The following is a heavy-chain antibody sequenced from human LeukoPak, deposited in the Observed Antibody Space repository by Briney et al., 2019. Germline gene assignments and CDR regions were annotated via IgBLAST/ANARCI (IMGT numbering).Heavy chain of an antibody. CDR2: ISGSGGST. Sequence: PGGSLRLSCAASGFTFSSCAMSWVRQAPGKGLEWVSAISGSGGSTYYADSVKGRFTISRDNSKNTLYLQMNSLRAEDTAVYYCAKDEDYYDSSGYYPAVDYWGQGTLVTVSS. J-gene: IGHJ4*02. D-gene: IGHD3-22*01. CDR1: GFTFSSCA. CDR3: AKDEDYYDSSGYYPAVDY. V-gene: IGHV3-23*01.